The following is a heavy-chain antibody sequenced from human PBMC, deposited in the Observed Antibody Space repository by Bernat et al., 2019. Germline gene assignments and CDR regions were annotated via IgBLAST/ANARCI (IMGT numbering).Heavy chain of an antibody. CDR3: AKDRSPIRYFGYFDY. CDR1: GFTFSSYA. Sequence: EVQLLESGGGLVQPGGSLRLSCAASGFTFSSYAMSWVRQAPGKGLEWVSAISGSGGSTYYADSVKGRFTISRENSKNTLYLQMNSLRAEDTAVYYCAKDRSPIRYFGYFDYWGQGTLVTVSS. CDR2: ISGSGGST. J-gene: IGHJ4*02. D-gene: IGHD3-9*01. V-gene: IGHV3-23*01.